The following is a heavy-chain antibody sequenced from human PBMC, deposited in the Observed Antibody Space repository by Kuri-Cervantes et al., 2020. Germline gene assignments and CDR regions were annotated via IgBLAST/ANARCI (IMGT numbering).Heavy chain of an antibody. CDR3: ARAVYSNSGGYYYYMDV. Sequence: SETLSLTCTVSGGSISSHYWGWIRQPPGKGLEWIGSFYLSGNTLYNPSLKGRVTIPVDTSRNQFSLKLSSVTAADTAVYYCARAVYSNSGGYYYYMDVWGKGTTVTVSS. CDR2: FYLSGNT. J-gene: IGHJ6*03. D-gene: IGHD6-6*01. CDR1: GGSISSHY. V-gene: IGHV4-39*01.